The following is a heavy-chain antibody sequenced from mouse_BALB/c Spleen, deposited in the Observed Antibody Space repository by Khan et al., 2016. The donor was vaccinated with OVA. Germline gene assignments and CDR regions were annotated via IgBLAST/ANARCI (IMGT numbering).Heavy chain of an antibody. J-gene: IGHJ3*01. D-gene: IGHD1-1*01. Sequence: VQLQQSGAELARPGASVKLSCKASGYTFTDYYINWVKQRTGQGLEWIGEIYPGSGNTYYNEKFKGKATLTADKSSSTAYMQLSSLTSEDSAVYFGTSTVTDWFAYWGQGTLVTVSA. CDR2: IYPGSGNT. V-gene: IGHV1-77*01. CDR3: TSTVTDWFAY. CDR1: GYTFTDYY.